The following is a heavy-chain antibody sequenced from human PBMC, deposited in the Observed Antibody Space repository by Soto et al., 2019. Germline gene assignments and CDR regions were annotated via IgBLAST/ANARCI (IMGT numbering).Heavy chain of an antibody. J-gene: IGHJ6*02. CDR1: GFTCSGYS. CDR3: ARGFRNGFNV. Sequence: EVKLVESGGGLVKPGGSLRLSCVASGFTCSGYSINWVRRAPGKGLEWVSYISGPSIYIYYADSVKGRFTISRDNAKSAVYLQMNSLRAEDTAVYYCARGFRNGFNVWGQGTTVSVSS. V-gene: IGHV3-21*01. D-gene: IGHD2-8*01. CDR2: ISGPSIYI.